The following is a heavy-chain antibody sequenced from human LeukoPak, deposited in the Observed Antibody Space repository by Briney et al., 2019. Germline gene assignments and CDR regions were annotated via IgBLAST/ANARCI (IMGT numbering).Heavy chain of an antibody. CDR3: ARTRGYNYGYSDD. J-gene: IGHJ4*02. Sequence: GGSLRLSCAASGFTFSSYWIHWVRQVPGKGLVWVSRIKDGGTTTDYADSVKGRFTISRDDAKNTLYLQMNSLRGEDTAVYYCARTRGYNYGYSDDWGQGTLVTVSS. CDR2: IKDGGTTT. V-gene: IGHV3-74*01. D-gene: IGHD5-18*01. CDR1: GFTFSSYW.